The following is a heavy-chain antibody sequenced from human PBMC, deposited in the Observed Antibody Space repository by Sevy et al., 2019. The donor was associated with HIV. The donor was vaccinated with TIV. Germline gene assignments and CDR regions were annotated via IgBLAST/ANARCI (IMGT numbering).Heavy chain of an antibody. CDR3: ARAQWKLNADDAFDL. Sequence: GGSLRLSCAASGFTFSSYSMNWVRQAPGRGLEWISYISSSSSAIYYADSVKGRFTISRDNAKNSLSLQMNSLRDEDTAVYYCARAQWKLNADDAFDLWGQGTMVTVSS. D-gene: IGHD6-19*01. CDR2: ISSSSSAI. CDR1: GFTFSSYS. V-gene: IGHV3-48*02. J-gene: IGHJ3*01.